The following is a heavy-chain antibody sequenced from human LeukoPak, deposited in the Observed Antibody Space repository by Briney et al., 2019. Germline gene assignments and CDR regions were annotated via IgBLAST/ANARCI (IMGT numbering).Heavy chain of an antibody. CDR1: GYTFTSYY. D-gene: IGHD5-12*01. CDR3: AREDQGGYDFGRLDY. V-gene: IGHV1-46*01. Sequence: ASVKVSCKASGYTFTSYYMHWVRQAPGQGLEWMGIINPSGGSTSYAQKFQGRVTMTRDMSTSTVYMELSSLRSEDTAVYYCAREDQGGYDFGRLDYWGQGPLVTVSS. J-gene: IGHJ4*02. CDR2: INPSGGST.